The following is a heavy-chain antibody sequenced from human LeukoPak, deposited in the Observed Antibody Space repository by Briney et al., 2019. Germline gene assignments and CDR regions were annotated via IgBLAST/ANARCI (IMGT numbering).Heavy chain of an antibody. D-gene: IGHD1-26*01. Sequence: GGSLRLSCAAPGFTFSSYGIHWVRQAPGKGLEWVAYISYDGSNEFYADSVKGRFTLSRDNSQNTVYLQMNSLRAEDTAVYYCARDYALGGSYYSAFDIWGQGTMVTVSS. CDR3: ARDYALGGSYYSAFDI. V-gene: IGHV3-30*03. J-gene: IGHJ3*02. CDR1: GFTFSSYG. CDR2: ISYDGSNE.